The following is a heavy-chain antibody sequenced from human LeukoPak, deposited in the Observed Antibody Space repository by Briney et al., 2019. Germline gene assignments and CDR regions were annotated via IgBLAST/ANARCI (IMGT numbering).Heavy chain of an antibody. D-gene: IGHD2-2*01. J-gene: IGHJ4*02. Sequence: PGGSLRLSCAASGFTFSSYGMNWVRQAPGKGLEWVSGISGSGGSTYYADSVKGRFTISRDNSKNTLYLQMNSLRAEDTAVYYCATKDIVVVPAARGVGYWGQGTLVTVSS. CDR1: GFTFSSYG. CDR2: ISGSGGST. CDR3: ATKDIVVVPAARGVGY. V-gene: IGHV3-23*01.